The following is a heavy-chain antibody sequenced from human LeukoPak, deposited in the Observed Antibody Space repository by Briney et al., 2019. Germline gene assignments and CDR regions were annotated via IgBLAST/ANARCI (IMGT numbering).Heavy chain of an antibody. Sequence: ASVKVSCKASGYTFTSYGISWVRQAPGQGLEWMGWISAYNGNTNYAQKLQGRVTMTTDTSTSTAYMELSSLRSEDTAVYYCARSAGYCSSTSCYEPSGYWGQGTLVTVSS. CDR1: GYTFTSYG. CDR3: ARSAGYCSSTSCYEPSGY. J-gene: IGHJ4*02. D-gene: IGHD2-2*01. V-gene: IGHV1-18*01. CDR2: ISAYNGNT.